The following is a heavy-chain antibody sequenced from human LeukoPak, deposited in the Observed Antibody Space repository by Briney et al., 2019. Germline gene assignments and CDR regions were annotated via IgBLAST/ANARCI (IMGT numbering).Heavy chain of an antibody. CDR3: AKDFEEMATITPFDC. D-gene: IGHD5-24*01. CDR2: ISYDGSNK. CDR1: GFTFSSYG. J-gene: IGHJ4*02. V-gene: IGHV3-30*18. Sequence: GGSLRLSCAASGFTFSSYGMHWVRQAPGKGLEWVAVISYDGSNKYYADSVKGRFTISRDNSKNTLYLQMNSLRAEDTAVYYCAKDFEEMATITPFDCWGQGTLVTVSS.